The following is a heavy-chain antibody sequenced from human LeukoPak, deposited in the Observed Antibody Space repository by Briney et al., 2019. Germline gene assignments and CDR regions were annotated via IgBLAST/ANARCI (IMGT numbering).Heavy chain of an antibody. CDR2: ITSSSRTI. D-gene: IGHD6-13*01. V-gene: IGHV3-48*04. CDR3: ARDGGWRYSSSEKDAFDI. CDR1: GFTVSSNY. Sequence: GGSLRLSCAASGFTVSSNYMNWVRQAPGKGLEWVSYITSSSRTIYYSDSVKGRFTISRDNAKNSLYLQMNSLRAEDTAVYYCARDGGWRYSSSEKDAFDIWGQGTMVTVSS. J-gene: IGHJ3*02.